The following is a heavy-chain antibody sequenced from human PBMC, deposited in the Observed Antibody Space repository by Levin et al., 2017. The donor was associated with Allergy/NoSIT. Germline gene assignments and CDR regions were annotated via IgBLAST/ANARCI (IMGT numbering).Heavy chain of an antibody. J-gene: IGHJ3*02. D-gene: IGHD3-16*02. V-gene: IGHV3-53*01. CDR1: GFTVSSHY. Sequence: GESLKISCAASGFTVSSHYMSWVRQAPGKGLEWVSVIYSGGSTYYADSVKGRFTISRDNSKNTLYLQMNSLRAEDTAVYYCARAMSWGSYRNDAFDIWGQGTMVTVSS. CDR2: IYSGGST. CDR3: ARAMSWGSYRNDAFDI.